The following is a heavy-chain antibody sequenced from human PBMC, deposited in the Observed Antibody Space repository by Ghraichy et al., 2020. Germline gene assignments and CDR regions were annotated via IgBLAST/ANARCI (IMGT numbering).Heavy chain of an antibody. CDR2: INSDGTSP. J-gene: IGHJ6*02. CDR1: GFSFSNYW. V-gene: IGHV3-74*01. Sequence: GESLNISCAASGFSFSNYWMHWVRQVPGKGLLWVSRINSDGTSPTYAPSVRGRFTISRDNAKNTLFLQMNSLRVEDTAVYFCVRAGRRDDYKYGLDVWGQGTTVTVFS. D-gene: IGHD3-16*01. CDR3: VRAGRRDDYKYGLDV.